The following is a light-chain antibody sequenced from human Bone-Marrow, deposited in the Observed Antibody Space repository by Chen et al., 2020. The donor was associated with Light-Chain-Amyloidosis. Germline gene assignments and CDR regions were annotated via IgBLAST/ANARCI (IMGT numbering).Light chain of an antibody. CDR1: QDISNY. Sequence: DTQMTQSPSSLSASVGDRVTTTCQASQDISNYLNWYQQTPGKAPSLLISDAFNLETGVPSRFSGTGFGTDFSLSITSLPPEDIATYYCQQYPSLPLTFGGGTKVEI. CDR3: QQYPSLPLT. V-gene: IGKV1-33*01. CDR2: DAF. J-gene: IGKJ4*01.